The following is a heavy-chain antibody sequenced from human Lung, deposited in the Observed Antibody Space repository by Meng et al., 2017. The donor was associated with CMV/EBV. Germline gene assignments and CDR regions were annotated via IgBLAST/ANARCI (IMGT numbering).Heavy chain of an antibody. CDR2: IKEDGTEK. CDR1: GFNFKTYW. J-gene: IGHJ4*02. Sequence: GESLKISCAASGFNFKTYWMTWVRQAPGKGLEWVANIKEDGTEKNYVDSVKGRFTISRDNVKNSVYLQMNSLRADDTAVYYCAKVGSSTRLERDWGQGTXVTVSS. CDR3: AKVGSSTRLERD. D-gene: IGHD1-1*01. V-gene: IGHV3-7*01.